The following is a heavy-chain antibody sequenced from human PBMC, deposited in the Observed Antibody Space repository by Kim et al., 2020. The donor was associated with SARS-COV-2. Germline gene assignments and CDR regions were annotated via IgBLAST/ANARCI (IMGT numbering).Heavy chain of an antibody. J-gene: IGHJ4*02. CDR3: AKTSEVLDSPYRPYRVAAGRADYFDY. Sequence: GGSLRLSCAASGFTFSSYGMHWVRQAPGKGLEWVAVISYDGSNKYYADSVKGRFTISRDNSKNTLYLQMNSLRAEDTAVYYCAKTSEVLDSPYRPYRVAAGRADYFDYWGQGTLVTVSS. V-gene: IGHV3-30*18. CDR1: GFTFSSYG. D-gene: IGHD5-12*01. CDR2: ISYDGSNK.